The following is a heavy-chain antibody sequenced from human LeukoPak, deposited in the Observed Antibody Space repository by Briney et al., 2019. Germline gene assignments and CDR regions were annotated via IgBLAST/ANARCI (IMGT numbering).Heavy chain of an antibody. CDR3: ARDPSSSYYLDY. CDR2: INPNGGGT. Sequence: ASVKVSCKASGYTXTVYHMHGVRQAPGQGHEWMGWINPNGGGTKYAPNFQDRVTMTTDKSISTVYMELISLRSDDTAVYYCARDPSSSYYLDYWGQGTLVTVTS. J-gene: IGHJ4*02. V-gene: IGHV1-2*02. D-gene: IGHD6-6*01. CDR1: GYTXTVYH.